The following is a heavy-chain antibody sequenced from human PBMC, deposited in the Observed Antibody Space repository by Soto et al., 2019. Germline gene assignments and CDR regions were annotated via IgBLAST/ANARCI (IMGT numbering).Heavy chain of an antibody. CDR3: ARERELSAYYMDV. V-gene: IGHV1-69*04. Sequence: ASVKVSCKGSGVTFSRYPISRGRQATGQRLEWMGRILPILGIANYAQKFQGRVKMTADKSTSTAYMELSSLRSEDTVVYYCARERELSAYYMDVWGKGTTVTVAS. D-gene: IGHD3-10*01. J-gene: IGHJ6*03. CDR1: GVTFSRYP. CDR2: ILPILGIA.